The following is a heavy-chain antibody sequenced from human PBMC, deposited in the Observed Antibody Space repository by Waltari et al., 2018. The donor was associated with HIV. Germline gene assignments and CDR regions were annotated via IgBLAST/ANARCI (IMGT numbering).Heavy chain of an antibody. V-gene: IGHV1-46*01. CDR3: ARGFSGFDY. Sequence: RYYMHWVRQAPGQGLEWMGVINPSGERTVYAQKFQGRVTMTRDASTSTVYMVLSTLRSEDTAVYYCARGFSGFDYWGQGTLITVSS. J-gene: IGHJ4*02. CDR1: RYY. CDR2: INPSGERT.